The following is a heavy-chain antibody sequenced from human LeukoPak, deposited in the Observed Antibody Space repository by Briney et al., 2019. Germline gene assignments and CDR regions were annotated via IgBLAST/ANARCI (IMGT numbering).Heavy chain of an antibody. J-gene: IGHJ4*02. CDR1: GFTFSGHA. V-gene: IGHV3-23*01. CDR3: AKMVREFYTISYYFDY. D-gene: IGHD2-8*01. CDR2: ISGSGAGT. Sequence: PGGSLRLSCAASGFTFSGHAMNWVRQAPGKGLEWVSGISGSGAGTYYADSVKGRFTISRDNSKNTLYLQMNSLRADDMAVYYCAKMVREFYTISYYFDYWGQGTLVTVSS.